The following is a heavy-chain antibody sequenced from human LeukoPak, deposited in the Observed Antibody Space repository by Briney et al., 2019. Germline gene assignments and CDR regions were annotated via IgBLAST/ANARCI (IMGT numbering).Heavy chain of an antibody. CDR2: INPNSGGT. CDR3: ARGVTMIVVDPDAFDI. Sequence: GASVKVSFKASGYTFTGYYMHWVRPAPGQGLEWMGWINPNSGGTNYAQTFQGRVTMTRDTSISTAYMELSRLRSDDTAVYYCARGVTMIVVDPDAFDIWGQGTMVTVSS. D-gene: IGHD3-22*01. CDR1: GYTFTGYY. V-gene: IGHV1-2*02. J-gene: IGHJ3*02.